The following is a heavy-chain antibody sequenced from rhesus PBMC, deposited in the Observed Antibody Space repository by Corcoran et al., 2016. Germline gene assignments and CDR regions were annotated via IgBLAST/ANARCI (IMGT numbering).Heavy chain of an antibody. CDR3: ARAMSLIAAGDY. Sequence: QVTLKESGPALVKPTQTLTLTCTFSGFSISTSGMGVGWIRQPPGKALERLALIYWDDDKSNSPSLKCRLTISKDTSKNQVVLTMTNMDPVDTATYYCARAMSLIAAGDYWGQGVLVTVSS. CDR2: IYWDDDK. J-gene: IGHJ4*01. D-gene: IGHD6-13*01. CDR1: GFSISTSGMG. V-gene: IGHV2-174*01.